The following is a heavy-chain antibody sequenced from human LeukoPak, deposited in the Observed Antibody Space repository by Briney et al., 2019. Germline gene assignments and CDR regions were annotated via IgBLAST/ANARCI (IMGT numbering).Heavy chain of an antibody. V-gene: IGHV3-7*01. J-gene: IGHJ4*02. Sequence: PGGSLRLSCAASGFKFRYYWMTWGRQDPGKGLEWLSNIKESGSEKYYVESVKGRFTISRDNADDLVYLQMNSLRVEDTAVYYCARGWGEKGRCRGGTCNNPQFDYWGQGILVTVSS. CDR2: IKESGSEK. D-gene: IGHD2-15*01. CDR3: ARGWGEKGRCRGGTCNNPQFDY. CDR1: GFKFRYYW.